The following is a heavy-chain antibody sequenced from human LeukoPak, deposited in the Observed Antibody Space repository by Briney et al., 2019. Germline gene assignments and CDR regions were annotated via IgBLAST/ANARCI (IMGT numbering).Heavy chain of an antibody. D-gene: IGHD6-13*01. CDR2: INPNSGGT. CDR1: GYTFTGYY. V-gene: IGHV1-2*02. Sequence: PSVKVSCKASGYTFTGYYMHWVRQAPGQGLEWMGWINPNSGGTNYAQKFQGRVTMTRDTSISTAYMELSRLRSDDTAVYYCARGSGGIAAAIPPDVWGKGTTVTVSS. CDR3: ARGSGGIAAAIPPDV. J-gene: IGHJ6*04.